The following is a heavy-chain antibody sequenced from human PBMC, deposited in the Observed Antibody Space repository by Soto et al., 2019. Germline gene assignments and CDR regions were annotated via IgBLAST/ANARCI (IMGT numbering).Heavy chain of an antibody. CDR3: ARDKDRQQFGGNYYYILDV. V-gene: IGHV1-69*12. Sequence: QVQLMQSGAEVKKPGSSVKVSCKASGGTFSTSAISWVRQAPGEGLEWVGGIMPVFATPDYAQKFQGRVTISADESTTTAYLELTSLTTDDTAVYYCARDKDRQQFGGNYYYILDVWGQGTAITVSS. CDR2: IMPVFATP. J-gene: IGHJ6*02. D-gene: IGHD3-16*01. CDR1: GGTFSTSA.